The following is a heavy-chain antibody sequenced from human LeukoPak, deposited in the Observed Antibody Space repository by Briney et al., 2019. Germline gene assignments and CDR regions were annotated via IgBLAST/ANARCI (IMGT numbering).Heavy chain of an antibody. CDR2: IREDGSEK. Sequence: GGSLRLSCAASGFTFSSYWMTWVRQAPGKGLEWVANIREDGSEKYYVDSVKGRFTVSRDNAKNTIYLQMNSLRAEDTALYYCARDCSSASCYLDYWGQGTLVTVSS. CDR1: GFTFSSYW. V-gene: IGHV3-7*01. D-gene: IGHD2-2*01. CDR3: ARDCSSASCYLDY. J-gene: IGHJ4*02.